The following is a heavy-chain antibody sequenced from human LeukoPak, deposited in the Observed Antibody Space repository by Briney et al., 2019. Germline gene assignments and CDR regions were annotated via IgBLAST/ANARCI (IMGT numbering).Heavy chain of an antibody. J-gene: IGHJ5*02. CDR3: AGTNDFGDYVGA. CDR1: GGSISSSSAY. D-gene: IGHD4-17*01. V-gene: IGHV4-39*07. CDR2: IYYSKNT. Sequence: SETLSLTCTVSGGSISSSSAYWGWIRQPPGKGLEWIGSIYYSKNTYYNPSLSSRVTISADRSKNQFYLRLNSVTAADTAVYYCAGTNDFGDYVGAWGQGTQVTVSS.